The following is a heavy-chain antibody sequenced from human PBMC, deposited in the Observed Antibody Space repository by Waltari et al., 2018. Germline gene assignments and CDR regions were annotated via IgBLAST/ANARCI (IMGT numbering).Heavy chain of an antibody. V-gene: IGHV3-48*03. CDR3: ARRFNL. D-gene: IGHD3-16*01. J-gene: IGHJ6*02. CDR2: INTGGNIN. CDR1: GFTFSDFE. Sequence: EERLVESGGNLVQPGGSLRLSCAASGFTFSDFEMNLVRRAPGKGLEWVSYINTGGNINYQADSVKDRFTISRDNANNSLYLQMDSLRVEDTAIYYCARRFNLWGPGTTVTVSS.